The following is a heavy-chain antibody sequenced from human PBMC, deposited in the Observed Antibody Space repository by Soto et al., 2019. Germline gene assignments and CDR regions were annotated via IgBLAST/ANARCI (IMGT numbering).Heavy chain of an antibody. CDR1: GFTFSSCW. CDR3: AREKRANGYFDY. Sequence: EVQLVESGGGLVQPGGSLRFSCAASGFTFSSCWMTWVRQAPGKGLEWVANIKQDGTEKYYVDSVKGRFTISRDNAKNSLYLLMNSLRAEDTAVYYCAREKRANGYFDYWGQGALVTVSS. J-gene: IGHJ4*02. D-gene: IGHD6-25*01. V-gene: IGHV3-7*01. CDR2: IKQDGTEK.